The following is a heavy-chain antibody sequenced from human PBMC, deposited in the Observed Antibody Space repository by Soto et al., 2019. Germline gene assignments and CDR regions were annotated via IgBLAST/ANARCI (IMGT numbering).Heavy chain of an antibody. CDR3: AKRTTVMPYYYYGMDV. CDR1: GGTFSSYA. D-gene: IGHD4-17*01. Sequence: SVKVSCKASGGTFSSYAISWVRQAPGQGLEWMGGIIPIFGTANYAQKFQGRVTITADESTSTAYMELSSLRSEDTAVYYCAKRTTVMPYYYYGMDVWGQGXTVTVSS. J-gene: IGHJ6*02. CDR2: IIPIFGTA. V-gene: IGHV1-69*13.